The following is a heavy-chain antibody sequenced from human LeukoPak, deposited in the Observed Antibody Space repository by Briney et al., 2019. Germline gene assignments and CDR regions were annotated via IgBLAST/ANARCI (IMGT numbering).Heavy chain of an antibody. Sequence: GGSLRLSCAASGFTFSNAWMSWVRQAPGKGLEWVGRIKSKTDGGTTDYAAPVKGRFTISSDDSKNTLYLQMNSLKTEDTAVYYCTGSTSPDINMDVWGKGTTVTVSS. J-gene: IGHJ6*03. V-gene: IGHV3-15*01. CDR2: IKSKTDGGTT. D-gene: IGHD2-2*01. CDR3: TGSTSPDINMDV. CDR1: GFTFSNAW.